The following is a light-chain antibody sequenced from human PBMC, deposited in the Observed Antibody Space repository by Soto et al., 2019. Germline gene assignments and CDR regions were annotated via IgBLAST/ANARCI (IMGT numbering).Light chain of an antibody. V-gene: IGKV1-9*01. CDR2: AAS. J-gene: IGKJ5*01. Sequence: DIQLTQSPSFLSASVGDRVTITCRASQDISSYLAWYQQKPGKAPKLLIYAASTLQSGVPSRFSGSGSGTEFTLTVSSLQPEDFATYYCQQLTTYPQLTFGQGTRLEIK. CDR3: QQLTTYPQLT. CDR1: QDISSY.